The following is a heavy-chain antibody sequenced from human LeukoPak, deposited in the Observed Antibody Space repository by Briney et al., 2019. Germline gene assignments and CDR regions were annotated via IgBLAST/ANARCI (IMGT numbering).Heavy chain of an antibody. CDR2: IYPGDSDT. V-gene: IGHV5-51*01. CDR1: GYSFTSYW. J-gene: IGHJ6*03. Sequence: GESLKISCKGSGYSFTSYWIGWVRQMPGKGLEWMGIIYPGDSDTRYSPSLQGQVTISADKSISTAYLQWSSLKASDTAMYYCARLTLERFYYMDVWGKGTTVTVSS. CDR3: ARLTLERFYYMDV.